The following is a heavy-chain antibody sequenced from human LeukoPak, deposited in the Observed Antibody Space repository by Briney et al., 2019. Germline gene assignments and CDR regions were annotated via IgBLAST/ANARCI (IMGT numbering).Heavy chain of an antibody. J-gene: IGHJ4*02. V-gene: IGHV1-69*06. CDR1: GGTLSSYA. D-gene: IGHD3-22*01. CDR2: IIPIFGTA. CDR3: ASSIYDSSGYYFDY. Sequence: SVKVSCKASGGTLSSYAISWVRQAPGQGLEWMGGIIPIFGTANYAQKFQGRVTITADKSTSTAYMELSSLRSEDTAVYYCASSIYDSSGYYFDYWGQGTLVTVSS.